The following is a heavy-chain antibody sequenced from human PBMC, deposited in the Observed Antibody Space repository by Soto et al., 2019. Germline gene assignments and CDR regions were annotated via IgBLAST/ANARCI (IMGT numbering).Heavy chain of an antibody. CDR2: IIPIFGTA. D-gene: IGHD3-16*01. CDR1: GGTFSSYA. CDR3: ARVWRSTTYYYYYYGMDV. V-gene: IGHV1-69*13. J-gene: IGHJ6*02. Sequence: SVKVSDKASGGTFSSYAISWVPQSPVQGLEWMGGIIPIFGTANYAQKFQGRVTITADESTSTAYMELSSLRSEDTAVYYCARVWRSTTYYYYYYGMDVWGQGTTVTSP.